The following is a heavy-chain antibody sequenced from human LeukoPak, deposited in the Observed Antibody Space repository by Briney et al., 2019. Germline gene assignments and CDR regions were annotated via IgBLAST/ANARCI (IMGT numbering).Heavy chain of an antibody. V-gene: IGHV3-23*01. CDR2: ISGSGGST. D-gene: IGHD3-9*01. Sequence: GGSLRLSCAASGFTFSSYAMSWVRQAPGKGLEWVSAISGSGGSTYYAGSVKGRFTISRDNAKNTLYLQMNSLRAEDTAVYYCARAADYDILTGFPPFSNWGQGTLVTVSP. J-gene: IGHJ4*02. CDR3: ARAADYDILTGFPPFSN. CDR1: GFTFSSYA.